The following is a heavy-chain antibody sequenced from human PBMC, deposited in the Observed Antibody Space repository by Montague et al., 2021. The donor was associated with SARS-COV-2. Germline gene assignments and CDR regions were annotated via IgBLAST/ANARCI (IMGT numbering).Heavy chain of an antibody. CDR3: ARISYGSGMGFDD. D-gene: IGHD3-10*01. J-gene: IGHJ4*02. CDR2: IDRAEDK. V-gene: IGHV2-70*11. Sequence: PALVKPTQTLTLTCTFPGSSLSSSGMYVSWFSQPPEKALEWLARIDRAEDKYYPTSLKTRLTISHDTSKNKVVLTLTNMDPVDTATYYCARISYGSGMGFDDWGKGTMVTVSS. CDR1: GSSLSSSGMY.